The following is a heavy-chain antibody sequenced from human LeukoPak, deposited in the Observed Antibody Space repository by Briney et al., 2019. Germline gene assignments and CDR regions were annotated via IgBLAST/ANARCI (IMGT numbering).Heavy chain of an antibody. CDR3: ANQGGSSWSPEYYFDY. CDR1: GFTFSSYD. Sequence: GGSLRLSCAASGFTFSSYDMHWVRQAPGKGLEWVAFIRYDGSYKYYADSVKGRFTISRDSSKNTLYLQMNSLRAEDTAVYYCANQGGSSWSPEYYFDYWGQGTLVTVSS. D-gene: IGHD6-13*01. J-gene: IGHJ4*02. CDR2: IRYDGSYK. V-gene: IGHV3-30*02.